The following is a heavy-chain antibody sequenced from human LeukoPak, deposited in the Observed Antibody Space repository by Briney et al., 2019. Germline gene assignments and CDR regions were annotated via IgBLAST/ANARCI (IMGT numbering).Heavy chain of an antibody. CDR1: GGTFSSYA. CDR3: ASGPHGYSGYDALDY. CDR2: IIPIFGTA. Sequence: ASVKVSCKASGGTFSSYAISWVRQAPGQGLEWMGGIIPIFGTANYAQKFQGRVTITADESTSTAYMELSSLRSEDTAVYYCASGPHGYSGYDALDYWGQGTLVTVSS. D-gene: IGHD5-12*01. J-gene: IGHJ4*02. V-gene: IGHV1-69*01.